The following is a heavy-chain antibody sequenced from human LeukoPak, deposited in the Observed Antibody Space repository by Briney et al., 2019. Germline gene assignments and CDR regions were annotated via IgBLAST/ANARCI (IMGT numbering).Heavy chain of an antibody. Sequence: GGSLRLSCSASGFTFSSYSMNWVRQAPGKGLEWVSYISSSSSTIYYADSVKGRFTISRDNAKTSLYLQVNSLRAEDTAVYYCAREWGQYNWNYVLYYWGQGTLVTVSS. CDR1: GFTFSSYS. CDR2: ISSSSSTI. CDR3: AREWGQYNWNYVLYY. V-gene: IGHV3-48*01. J-gene: IGHJ4*02. D-gene: IGHD1-7*01.